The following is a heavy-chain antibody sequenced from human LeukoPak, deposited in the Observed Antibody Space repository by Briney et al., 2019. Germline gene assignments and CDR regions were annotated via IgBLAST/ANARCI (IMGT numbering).Heavy chain of an antibody. CDR3: ARGERYSSGWYENWFDP. Sequence: ASVKVSCKASGYTFTSYDINWVRQATGQGLEWMGWMNPNSGNTGYAQKFQGRVTITRNTSISTAYMELSSLRSEDTAVYYCARGERYSSGWYENWFDPWGQGTLVTVSS. CDR1: GYTFTSYD. D-gene: IGHD6-19*01. V-gene: IGHV1-8*03. CDR2: MNPNSGNT. J-gene: IGHJ5*02.